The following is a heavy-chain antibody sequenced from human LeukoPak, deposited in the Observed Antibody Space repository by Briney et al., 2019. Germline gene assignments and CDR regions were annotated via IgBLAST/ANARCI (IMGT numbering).Heavy chain of an antibody. CDR1: GFTLSSFS. J-gene: IGHJ3*02. D-gene: IGHD3-10*02. Sequence: GGSLRLSCAASGFTLSSFSMHWVRQSPGRGLEWVGRIKSKTDGGTTDYAAPVKGRFTISRDDSKNTLYLQMNSLRTEDTAVYYCARDSTPRVPYAFDIWGQGTMVTVSS. CDR3: ARDSTPRVPYAFDI. CDR2: IKSKTDGGTT. V-gene: IGHV3-15*01.